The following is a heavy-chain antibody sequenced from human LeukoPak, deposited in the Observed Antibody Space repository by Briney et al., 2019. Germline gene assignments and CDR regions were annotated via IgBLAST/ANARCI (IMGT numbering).Heavy chain of an antibody. CDR1: GGSISSYY. CDR2: IYTSGST. Sequence: SETLSLTCTVSGGSISSYYWSWIRQPAGKGLEWIGRIYTSGSTNYNPSLKSRVTMSVDTSKNRFSLKLSSVTAADTAVYYCARDRYDSSGYYYEYFDYWGQGTLVTVSS. D-gene: IGHD3-22*01. V-gene: IGHV4-4*07. CDR3: ARDRYDSSGYYYEYFDY. J-gene: IGHJ4*02.